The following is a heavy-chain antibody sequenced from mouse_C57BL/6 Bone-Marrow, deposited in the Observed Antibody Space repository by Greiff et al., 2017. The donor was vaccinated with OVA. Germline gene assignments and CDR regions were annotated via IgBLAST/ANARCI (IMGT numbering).Heavy chain of an antibody. D-gene: IGHD2-5*01. V-gene: IGHV1-82*01. CDR1: GYAFSSSW. J-gene: IGHJ3*01. CDR3: ARSGGYSNSLFAY. CDR2: IYPGDGDT. Sequence: VKLMESGPELVKPGASVKISCKASGYAFSSSWMNWVKQRPGKGLEWIGRIYPGDGDTNYNGKFKGKATLTADKSSSTAYMQLSSLTSEDSAVYFCARSGGYSNSLFAYWGQGTLVTVSA.